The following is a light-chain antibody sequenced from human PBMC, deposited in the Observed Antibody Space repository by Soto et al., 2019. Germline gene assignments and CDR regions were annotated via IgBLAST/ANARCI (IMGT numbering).Light chain of an antibody. Sequence: DIPMTQSPSTLSASVGDGVTITCRASQNISVWLAWYQQRPGKAPKFLIYDASSLETGVPSRFSVCGSGTEFTLTIRSLQPDDFATYYGQHYDSSSPTFGQGTKLEIK. CDR1: QNISVW. CDR3: QHYDSSSPT. V-gene: IGKV1-5*01. J-gene: IGKJ2*01. CDR2: DAS.